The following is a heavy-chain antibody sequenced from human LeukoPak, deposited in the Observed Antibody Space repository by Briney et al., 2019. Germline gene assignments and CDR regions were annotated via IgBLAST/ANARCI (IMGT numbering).Heavy chain of an antibody. Sequence: SGGSLRLSCAASGFTFSSYEMNWVRQAPGKGLEWVGRIKSKTDGGTTDYAAPVKGRFTISRDDSKNTLYLQMNSLKTEDTAVYYCTTGLRAADTNWGLGTLVTVSS. D-gene: IGHD6-13*01. CDR1: GFTFSSYE. V-gene: IGHV3-15*01. CDR2: IKSKTDGGTT. J-gene: IGHJ4*02. CDR3: TTGLRAADTN.